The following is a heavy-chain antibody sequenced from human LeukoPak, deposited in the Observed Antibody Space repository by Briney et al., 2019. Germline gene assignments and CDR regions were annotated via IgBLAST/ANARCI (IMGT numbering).Heavy chain of an antibody. CDR3: AKDLNYYDSSGPFDY. J-gene: IGHJ4*02. CDR2: IKEDGSEK. V-gene: IGHV3-7*05. D-gene: IGHD3-22*01. CDR1: GFTFSSYW. Sequence: GGSLTLSCAASGFTFSSYWMSWVRQAPRKGLEWVANIKEDGSEKYYVDSVKGRFTISRDNAKNSLYLQMNSLRAEDTAVYYCAKDLNYYDSSGPFDYWGQGTLVTVSS.